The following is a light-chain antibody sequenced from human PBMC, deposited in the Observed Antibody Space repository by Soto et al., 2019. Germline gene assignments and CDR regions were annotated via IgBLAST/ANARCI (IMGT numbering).Light chain of an antibody. J-gene: IGLJ1*01. CDR1: SSDVGGYNY. V-gene: IGLV2-14*01. CDR2: EVS. CDR3: SSRTSSINYV. Sequence: QSVLTQPASVSGSPGQSITISCTGTSSDVGGYNYVSWYQQHPGKAPKLMIYEVSNRPSGISSRFSGSKSGNTASLTISGLQAEDEADYYCSSRTSSINYVFGNGTKVTVL.